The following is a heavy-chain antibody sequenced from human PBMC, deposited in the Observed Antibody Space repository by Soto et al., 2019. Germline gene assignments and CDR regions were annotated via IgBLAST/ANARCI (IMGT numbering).Heavy chain of an antibody. CDR3: ATSGYNYGPFDY. D-gene: IGHD2-15*01. CDR2: IIPIFGKT. CDR1: GDTFKNYA. J-gene: IGHJ4*01. V-gene: IGHV1-69*01. Sequence: QVQLVQSGAEVRKPGSSVKVSCRASGDTFKNYALSWVRQAPGPGLEWMGGIIPIFGKTDYAQTFHGRVTINGDESTYTAHMELRGLRSDDTALYYCATSGYNYGPFDYWGRGLLVTVSS.